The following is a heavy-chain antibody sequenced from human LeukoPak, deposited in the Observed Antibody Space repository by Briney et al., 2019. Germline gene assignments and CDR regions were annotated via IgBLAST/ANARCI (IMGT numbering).Heavy chain of an antibody. CDR1: GFTFSSYS. J-gene: IGHJ3*02. CDR2: ISSGSSTL. V-gene: IGHV3-48*02. D-gene: IGHD2-21*02. CDR3: ARDAGDIVVVTEPLDAFDI. Sequence: GGSLRLSCAASGFTFSSYSMNWVRQAPGKGLEWVSFISSGSSTLYYADSVKGRFTISRDNAKNSLYLQMNSLRDEDTAVYYCARDAGDIVVVTEPLDAFDIWGQGTMVTVSS.